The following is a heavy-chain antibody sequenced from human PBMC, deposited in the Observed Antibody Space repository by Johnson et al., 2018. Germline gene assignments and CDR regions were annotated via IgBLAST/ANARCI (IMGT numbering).Heavy chain of an antibody. J-gene: IGHJ6*02. D-gene: IGHD4-23*01. V-gene: IGHV3-9*01. CDR3: AKLSGYGGYYHGLDV. CDR1: GFTFDDYA. CDR2: VSWNSGTI. Sequence: VQLVQSGGGLVQPGRSLRLSCVASGFTFDDYAMHWVRQAPGKGLEWVSGVSWNSGTIGYADSVKGRFTISRDNAKKSMYLQMNSLRAEDTALYYCAKLSGYGGYYHGLDVWGQGTTVTVS.